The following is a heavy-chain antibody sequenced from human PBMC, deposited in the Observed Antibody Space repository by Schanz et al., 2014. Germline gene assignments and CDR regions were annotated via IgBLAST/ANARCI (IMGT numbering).Heavy chain of an antibody. V-gene: IGHV3-15*01. Sequence: EVQLVQSGGGLVQPGGFLRLSCAASGFTFSDAWMSWVRQAPGKGLEWLGRIKSKTDGETTDYAAPVKGRFSISRDDSQSTLYLQMNSLKIEDTAVYYCATASSPVREAGAGSSFHLWGQGTLVTVSP. CDR1: GFTFSDAW. CDR2: IKSKTDGETT. D-gene: IGHD6-13*01. CDR3: ATASSPVREAGAGSSFHL. J-gene: IGHJ5*02.